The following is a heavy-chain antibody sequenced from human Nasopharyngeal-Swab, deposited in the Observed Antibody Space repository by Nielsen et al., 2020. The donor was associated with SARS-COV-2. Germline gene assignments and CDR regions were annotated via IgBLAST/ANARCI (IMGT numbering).Heavy chain of an antibody. CDR1: GFTFSNFW. CDR3: ARDQAYYDSSGLDY. Sequence: GESLKISCAASGFTFSNFWMSWVRQAPGKGLEWVANIKEDGSDKYYVGSVKGRFTISRDNAKNSLYLQMNSLRAKDTAVYYCARDQAYYDSSGLDYWGQGTLVTVSS. D-gene: IGHD3-22*01. CDR2: IKEDGSDK. J-gene: IGHJ4*02. V-gene: IGHV3-7*01.